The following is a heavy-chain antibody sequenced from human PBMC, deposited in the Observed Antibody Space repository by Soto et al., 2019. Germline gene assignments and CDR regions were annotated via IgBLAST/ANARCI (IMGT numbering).Heavy chain of an antibody. CDR1: GGTFGNSA. CDR2: IIPSFATG. CDR3: ARSYYGSGSYWSYGMDV. J-gene: IGHJ6*02. D-gene: IGHD3-10*01. V-gene: IGHV1-69*06. Sequence: QVQLVQSGAEVKKPGSSVKVSCKASGGTFGNSAISWVRQAPGQGLEWMGGIIPSFATGNSAPEFQGRLTITADKSTTTPYMELRSLRSEDTAVYYCARSYYGSGSYWSYGMDVWGQGTTVTVSS.